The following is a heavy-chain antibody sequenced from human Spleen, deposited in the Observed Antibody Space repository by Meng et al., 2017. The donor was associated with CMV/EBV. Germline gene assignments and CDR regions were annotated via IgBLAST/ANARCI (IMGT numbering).Heavy chain of an antibody. CDR2: MDYRGRF. CDR1: GECIVGGECL. J-gene: IGHJ4*02. Sequence: GMIQRLLCLFGTRVVCGECIVGGECLWSVIRQSPWKGLEWMWYMDYRGRFFYNPAVKSRVTISVDTSKIQFSLKLSSVTAADTSVYLCARGELLWDYWGQGTLVTVSS. D-gene: IGHD2-2*01. V-gene: IGHV4-30-4*01. CDR3: ARGELLWDY.